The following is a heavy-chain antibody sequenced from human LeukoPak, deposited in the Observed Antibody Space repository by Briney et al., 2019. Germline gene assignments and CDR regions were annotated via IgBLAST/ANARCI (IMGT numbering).Heavy chain of an antibody. J-gene: IGHJ4*02. D-gene: IGHD6-13*01. CDR2: ISGSGGST. CDR1: GFTFSSYA. Sequence: GGSLRLSCAASGFTFSSYAMSWVRQAPGKGLEWVSAISGSGGSTYYADSVKGRFTISRDNSKNTLYLQMDSLRAEDTAVYYCARDPAPYASSWYGGLNYWGQGTLVTVSS. CDR3: ARDPAPYASSWYGGLNY. V-gene: IGHV3-23*01.